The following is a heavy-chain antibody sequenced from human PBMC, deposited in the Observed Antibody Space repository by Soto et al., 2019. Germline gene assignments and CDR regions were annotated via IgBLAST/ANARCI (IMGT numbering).Heavy chain of an antibody. D-gene: IGHD6-13*01. CDR2: ISGSGGST. CDR3: AKESQGGIAAAGPTENWFDP. V-gene: IGHV3-23*01. J-gene: IGHJ5*02. CDR1: GFTFSSYA. Sequence: GGSLRLSCAASGFTFSSYAMSWVRQAPGKGLEWVSAISGSGGSTYYADSVKGRFTISRDNSKNTLYLQMNSLRAEDTAVYYCAKESQGGIAAAGPTENWFDPWGQGTLVTVSS.